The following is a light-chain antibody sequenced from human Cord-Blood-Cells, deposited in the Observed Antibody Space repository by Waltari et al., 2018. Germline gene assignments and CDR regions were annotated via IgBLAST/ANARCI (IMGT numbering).Light chain of an antibody. J-gene: IGLJ3*02. CDR1: SSNIGAGYD. V-gene: IGLV1-40*01. Sequence: QSVLTQPPSVSGAPGQRVTISFTGSSSNIGAGYDVHWYQQLPGTAPKLLISGNSNRPSGVPDRFSGSKSGTSASLAITGLQAEDEADYYCQSYDSSLSGSRVFGGGTKLTVL. CDR3: QSYDSSLSGSRV. CDR2: GNS.